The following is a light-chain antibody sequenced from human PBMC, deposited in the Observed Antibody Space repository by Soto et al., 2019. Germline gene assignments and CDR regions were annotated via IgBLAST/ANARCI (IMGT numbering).Light chain of an antibody. CDR1: SSNIGAGYD. Sequence: QSVLTQPPSVSGAPGQRVTISCTGSSSNIGAGYDVHWYQQFPGTAPKLLIFDNNNRPSGVPDQFSGSKSGTSASLAITGLQTEDEADYYCQSFDSSLSGVVFAGGTKLTVL. CDR2: DNN. V-gene: IGLV1-40*01. CDR3: QSFDSSLSGVV. J-gene: IGLJ2*01.